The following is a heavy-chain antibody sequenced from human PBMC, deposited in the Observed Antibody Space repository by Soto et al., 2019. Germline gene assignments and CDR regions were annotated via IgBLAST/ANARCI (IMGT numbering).Heavy chain of an antibody. V-gene: IGHV3-30*04. J-gene: IGHJ4*02. CDR2: ISYDGRNK. CDR1: GFTFSSYA. Sequence: GGSLRLSCVASGFTFSSYAMHWVRQAPGKGLEWVAVISYDGRNKNYADSVKSRFSISRDNSKNTLFLQMISLRGDDTALYYCARAPPKTSSSWYYFDSWGQGILVTVSS. D-gene: IGHD6-13*01. CDR3: ARAPPKTSSSWYYFDS.